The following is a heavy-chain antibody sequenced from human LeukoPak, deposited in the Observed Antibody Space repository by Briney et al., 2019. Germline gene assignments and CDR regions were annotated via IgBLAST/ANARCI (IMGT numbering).Heavy chain of an antibody. D-gene: IGHD1-7*01. CDR3: ARGGTNYYYYGMDV. CDR1: GYTFTSNY. J-gene: IGHJ6*02. CDR2: IYPRDGST. Sequence: GASVKVSCKASGYTFTSNYIHWVRQAPGQGLEWMGMIYPRDGSTSYAQKFQGRVTITADESTSTAYMELSSLRSEDTAVYYCARGGTNYYYYGMDVWGQGTTVTVSS. V-gene: IGHV1-46*01.